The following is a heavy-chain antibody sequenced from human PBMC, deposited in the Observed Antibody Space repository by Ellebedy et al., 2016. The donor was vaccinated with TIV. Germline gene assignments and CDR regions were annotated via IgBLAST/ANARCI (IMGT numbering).Heavy chain of an antibody. D-gene: IGHD3-10*01. CDR3: ARRDWDAGKDS. Sequence: GESLKISCEASGFRFSDYSMNWVRQAPGMGFEWVAYITGPSSPIYYADSVKGRFTISRDNAKNSLYLQMNSLKVEDTAVYYCARRDWDAGKDSWGRGTLVTVSS. CDR2: ITGPSSPI. CDR1: GFRFSDYS. V-gene: IGHV3-48*04. J-gene: IGHJ4*02.